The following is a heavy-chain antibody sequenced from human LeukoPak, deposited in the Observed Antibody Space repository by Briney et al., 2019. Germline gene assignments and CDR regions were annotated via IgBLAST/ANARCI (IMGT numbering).Heavy chain of an antibody. Sequence: AETVSLTCTVSGGPISSYYWSWIRQPPGKGLEWSGYIYYSGSTNYNPSLKTRDTISVDTSKKQFSLKLPSVTPADTAVYHCARKWGGPLAAAGDWGKGNLVPVSS. D-gene: IGHD6-13*01. J-gene: IGHJ4*02. CDR2: IYYSGST. CDR3: ARKWGGPLAAAGD. V-gene: IGHV4-59*08. CDR1: GGPISSYY.